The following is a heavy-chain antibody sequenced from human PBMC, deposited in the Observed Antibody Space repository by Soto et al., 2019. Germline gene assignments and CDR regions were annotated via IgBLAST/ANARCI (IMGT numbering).Heavy chain of an antibody. J-gene: IGHJ6*02. CDR1: GFTFSSYG. CDR3: AKDPITMIVVVEYYYGMDV. D-gene: IGHD3-22*01. CDR2: ISDDGSNK. Sequence: QVQLVESGGGVVQPGRSLRLSCAASGFTFSSYGMHWVRQAPGKGLEWVAVISDDGSNKYYADSVKGRFTISRDNSKNTLNLQMNSLRAEDTAVYYCAKDPITMIVVVEYYYGMDVWGQGTTVTVSS. V-gene: IGHV3-30*18.